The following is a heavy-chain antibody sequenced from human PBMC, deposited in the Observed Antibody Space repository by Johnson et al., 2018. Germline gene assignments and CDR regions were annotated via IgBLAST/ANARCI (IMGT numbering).Heavy chain of an antibody. V-gene: IGHV3-73*02. D-gene: IGHD5-24*01. CDR3: TTDGEAERDALDI. CDR1: GFTFSGSA. J-gene: IGHJ3*02. Sequence: VQLQESAGGLVQPGGSLKLSSAASGFTFSGSAMHWVRQASGKGLEWVGRIRSNANKYATSCGASVQGRFIISREDSKNTRYLQINTLKTEDTAVYYCTTDGEAERDALDIWGRGTMVTVSS. CDR2: IRSNANKYAT.